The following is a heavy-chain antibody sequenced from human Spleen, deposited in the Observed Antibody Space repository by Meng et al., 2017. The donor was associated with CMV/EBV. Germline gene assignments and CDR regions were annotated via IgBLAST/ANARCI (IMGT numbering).Heavy chain of an antibody. CDR2: ISSGSSYI. D-gene: IGHD1-26*01. J-gene: IGHJ4*02. CDR3: ARDPPGKWEFDY. V-gene: IGHV3-21*01. CDR1: GFSISSIT. Sequence: GGSLRLSCAASGFSISSITVNWVRQAPGKGLEWVSSISSGSSYIYYADSVKGRFTISRDNAKNSLYLQMNSLRAEDTAVYYCARDPPGKWEFDYWGQGTLVTVSS.